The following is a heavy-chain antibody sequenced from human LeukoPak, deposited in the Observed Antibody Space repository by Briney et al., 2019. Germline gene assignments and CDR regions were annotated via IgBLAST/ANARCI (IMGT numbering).Heavy chain of an antibody. CDR3: ARGRSSSWYNWFDP. D-gene: IGHD6-13*01. J-gene: IGHJ5*02. Sequence: ASVMVSCKASGYTFTGYYMHWVRQAPGQGLEWMGWIKPNNGGTNYAQKFQGRVTMTRDTSIRTAYMELSRLRSDDTAVYYCARGRSSSWYNWFDPWGQGTLVTVSS. CDR2: IKPNNGGT. V-gene: IGHV1-2*02. CDR1: GYTFTGYY.